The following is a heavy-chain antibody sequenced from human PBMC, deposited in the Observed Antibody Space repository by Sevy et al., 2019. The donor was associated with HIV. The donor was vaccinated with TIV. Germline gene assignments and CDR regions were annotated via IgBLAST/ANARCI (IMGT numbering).Heavy chain of an antibody. D-gene: IGHD3-3*01. CDR2: ISSSSSTI. CDR1: GFTFSSYS. V-gene: IGHV3-48*02. Sequence: GGSLRLSCAASGFTFSSYSMNWVRQAPGKGLEWVSYISSSSSTIYYADSVKGRFTISRDNAKNSLYLQMNSLRDEDTDVYYCARDGYYDFWSGSVGMDVWGQGTTVTVSS. CDR3: ARDGYYDFWSGSVGMDV. J-gene: IGHJ6*02.